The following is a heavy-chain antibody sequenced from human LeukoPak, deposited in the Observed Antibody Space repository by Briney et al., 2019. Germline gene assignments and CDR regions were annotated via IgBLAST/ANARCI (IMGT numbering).Heavy chain of an antibody. V-gene: IGHV1-2*02. Sequence: ASVKVSCKASGYTFTNYYIHWLRQAPGQGLEWMGWINPNSGGTNYAENFQGRVALTRDTSISTAYMELSRLRSDDTAVYYCAREGWSVFDYWGQGTQVTASS. D-gene: IGHD2-15*01. CDR2: INPNSGGT. CDR3: AREGWSVFDY. CDR1: GYTFTNYY. J-gene: IGHJ4*02.